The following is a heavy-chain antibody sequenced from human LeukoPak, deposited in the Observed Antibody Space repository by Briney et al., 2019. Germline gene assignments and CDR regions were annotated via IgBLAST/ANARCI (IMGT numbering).Heavy chain of an antibody. D-gene: IGHD3-10*01. CDR3: VRGLSDVVGEY. Sequence: SETLSLTCTVYGGSLSNYFWSWIRQAPGKGLEWIGEIKPGGITNYNPSLKSRVTISLDTSKNQLSLKLISATAADTAMYYCVRGLSDVVGEYWGQGTLVTVSS. CDR2: IKPGGIT. V-gene: IGHV4-34*01. J-gene: IGHJ4*02. CDR1: GGSLSNYF.